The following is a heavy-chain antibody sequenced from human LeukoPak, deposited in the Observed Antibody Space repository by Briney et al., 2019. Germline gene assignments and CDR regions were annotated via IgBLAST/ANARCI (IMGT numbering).Heavy chain of an antibody. J-gene: IGHJ4*02. D-gene: IGHD2-21*01. CDR2: IWYDGSNK. Sequence: GGSLRLSCAASGFTSSSYGMHWVRQAPGKGLEWVAGIWYDGSNKYYADSVKGRFTISRDNSKNTLYLQMNSLRAQDTAVYYCARDPCGGDRCYHQVFDYWGQGTLVTVSS. V-gene: IGHV3-33*08. CDR3: ARDPCGGDRCYHQVFDY. CDR1: GFTSSSYG.